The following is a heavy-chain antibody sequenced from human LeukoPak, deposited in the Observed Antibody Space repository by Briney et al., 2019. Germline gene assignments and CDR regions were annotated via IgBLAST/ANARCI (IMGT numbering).Heavy chain of an antibody. V-gene: IGHV4-59*02. Sequence: SETLSLTCTVSRGSVTTYYWSWIRQSAGKGLEWIGNVYHSGSTTYNPSLKSRVTISVDTSKNQFSLRMTSVTTADTAVYYCAADRQQGGSGSYWFDPWGQGTQATVSS. J-gene: IGHJ5*02. CDR3: AADRQQGGSGSYWFDP. D-gene: IGHD3-10*01. CDR2: VYHSGST. CDR1: RGSVTTYY.